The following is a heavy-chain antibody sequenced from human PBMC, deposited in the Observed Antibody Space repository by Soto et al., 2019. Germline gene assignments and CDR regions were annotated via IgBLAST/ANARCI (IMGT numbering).Heavy chain of an antibody. CDR2: MYHSGNT. V-gene: IGHV4-38-2*02. Sequence: ASETLSLTCTVSGYSITNGYFWGWIRQPPGKGLECIGSMYHSGNTYYNPSLKSRVTISVDTSKNQFSLRLSSVTAADTAVYYCARLYDSSGYRHYFDYWGQGTPVTVSS. CDR3: ARLYDSSGYRHYFDY. CDR1: GYSITNGYF. D-gene: IGHD3-22*01. J-gene: IGHJ4*02.